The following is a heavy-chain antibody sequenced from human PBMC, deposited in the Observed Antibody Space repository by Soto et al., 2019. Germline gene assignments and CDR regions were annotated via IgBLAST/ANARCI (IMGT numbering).Heavy chain of an antibody. CDR3: ARGSRGYSVYAAGYYYYGMDF. CDR1: GGSFSGYY. CDR2: INHSGST. J-gene: IGHJ6*02. V-gene: IGHV4-34*01. Sequence: PSETLSLTCAVYGGSFSGYYWSWIRQPPWKGLEWIGEINHSGSTNYNPSLKSRVTISVDTSKNQFSLKLSSVTAADTAVYYCARGSRGYSVYAAGYYYYGMDFWGQGTTVTVSS. D-gene: IGHD5-12*01.